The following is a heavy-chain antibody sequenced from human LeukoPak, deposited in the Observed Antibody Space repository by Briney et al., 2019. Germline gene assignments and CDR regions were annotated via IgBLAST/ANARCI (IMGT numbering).Heavy chain of an antibody. Sequence: GGSLRLSCAGSGFTFSSYAMHWVRQAPGKGLEWVAVISHDGTNKYYADSVKGRFTISRDNSKNTLYLQMNSLRAEDTAVYYCARESAQMGSYTKAFFDYWGQGTLVTVSS. CDR2: ISHDGTNK. CDR1: GFTFSSYA. V-gene: IGHV3-30-3*01. CDR3: ARESAQMGSYTKAFFDY. J-gene: IGHJ4*02. D-gene: IGHD3-10*01.